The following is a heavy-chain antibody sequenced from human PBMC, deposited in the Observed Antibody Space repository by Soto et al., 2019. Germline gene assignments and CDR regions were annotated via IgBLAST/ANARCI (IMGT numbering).Heavy chain of an antibody. Sequence: SETLSLTCSVPGGAISSYYWSWVRQPAGKGLEWIGRVFSSGSTNYNASLKSRVTMSIDTSKNEVSLTLRSVTAADTGVYYCARVAFSYFGMDVWGPGTTVTVSS. J-gene: IGHJ6*02. CDR1: GGAISSYY. V-gene: IGHV4-4*07. CDR2: VFSSGST. CDR3: ARVAFSYFGMDV. D-gene: IGHD3-3*02.